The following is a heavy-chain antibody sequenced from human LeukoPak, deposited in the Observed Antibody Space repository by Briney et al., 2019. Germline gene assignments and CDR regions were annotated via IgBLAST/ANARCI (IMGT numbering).Heavy chain of an antibody. CDR3: ASPPPDIVVVPAARYDY. D-gene: IGHD2-2*01. J-gene: IGHJ4*02. CDR1: GGTFSSYA. V-gene: IGHV1-69*01. CDR2: IIPILGTA. Sequence: SVKVSCKASGGTFSSYAISWVRQAPGQGLEWMGGIIPILGTANYAQKFQGRVTITADESTSTAYMELSSLRSEDTAVYYCASPPPDIVVVPAARYDYWGQGTLVTVSS.